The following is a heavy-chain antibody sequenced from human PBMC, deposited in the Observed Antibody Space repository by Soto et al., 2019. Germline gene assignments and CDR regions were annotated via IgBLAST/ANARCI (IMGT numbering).Heavy chain of an antibody. CDR3: ARGSGGSSYYYYGMDV. CDR2: IIPIFGTA. Sequence: SVKVSCKASGGTFRSYAIIWVRQAPGQGLEWMGGIIPIFGTANYAQKFQGRVTITADESTSTAYMELSSLRSEDTAVYYCARGSGGSSYYYYGMDVRGQGTTVTVSS. J-gene: IGHJ6*02. D-gene: IGHD2-15*01. CDR1: GGTFRSYA. V-gene: IGHV1-69*13.